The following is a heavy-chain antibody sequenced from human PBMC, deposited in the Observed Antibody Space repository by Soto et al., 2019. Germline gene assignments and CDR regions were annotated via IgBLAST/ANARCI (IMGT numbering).Heavy chain of an antibody. CDR1: GGTFSSYA. J-gene: IGHJ6*02. Sequence: QVQLVQSGAEVKKPGSSVKVSCKASGGTFSSYAISWVRQAPGQGLEWMGGIIPIFGTADYVQKFQGSVTMTAKESTRTTYLGPSSLRSEAAAEYYLASNKRRIDYYYGMDVWGHWTTVTVSS. V-gene: IGHV1-69*12. D-gene: IGHD2-15*01. CDR3: ASNKRRIDYYYGMDV. CDR2: IIPIFGTA.